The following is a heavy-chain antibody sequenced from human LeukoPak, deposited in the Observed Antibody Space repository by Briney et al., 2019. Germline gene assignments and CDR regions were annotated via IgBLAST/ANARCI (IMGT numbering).Heavy chain of an antibody. Sequence: GGSLRLSCAASGFTFSSYSMNWVRQAPGKGLEWVSSISSSSSYIYYADSVKGRFTISRDNAKNSLYLQMNSLRAEDTAVYYCARVPIRFRAFDIWGQGTMVTVSS. CDR3: ARVPIRFRAFDI. D-gene: IGHD3-3*01. CDR1: GFTFSSYS. V-gene: IGHV3-21*01. J-gene: IGHJ3*02. CDR2: ISSSSSYI.